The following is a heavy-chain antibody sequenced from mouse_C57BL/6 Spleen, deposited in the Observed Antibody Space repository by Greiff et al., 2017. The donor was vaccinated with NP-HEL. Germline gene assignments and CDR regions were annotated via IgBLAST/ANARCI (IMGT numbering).Heavy chain of an antibody. Sequence: QVQLQQSGAELARPGASVKLSCKASGYTFTSYGISWVKQRTGQGLEWIGEIYPRSGNTYYNEKFKGKATLTADKSSSTAYMELRSLTSEDSAVYFCARKGDYGSSLYWYFDVWGTGTTVTVSS. CDR1: GYTFTSYG. J-gene: IGHJ1*03. CDR2: IYPRSGNT. CDR3: ARKGDYGSSLYWYFDV. V-gene: IGHV1-81*01. D-gene: IGHD1-1*01.